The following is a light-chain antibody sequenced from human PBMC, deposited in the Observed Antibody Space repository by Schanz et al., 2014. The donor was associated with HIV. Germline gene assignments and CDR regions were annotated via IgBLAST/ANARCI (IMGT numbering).Light chain of an antibody. CDR3: ATWDDSLNGWV. J-gene: IGLJ3*02. CDR1: SSNFRRNA. Sequence: QSVLTQPPSASGTPGQRVTISCSGSSSNFRRNAVNRYQQLPGTAPKLVIYNTYHRPSGVPDRFSGSQSGASASLAISGLQSEDEADFYCATWDDSLNGWVFGGGTKLTV. V-gene: IGLV1-44*01. CDR2: NTY.